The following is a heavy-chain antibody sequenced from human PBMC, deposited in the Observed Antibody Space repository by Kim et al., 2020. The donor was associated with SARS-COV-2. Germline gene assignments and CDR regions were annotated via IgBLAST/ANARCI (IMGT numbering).Heavy chain of an antibody. J-gene: IGHJ4*02. Sequence: GGSLRLSCAVSGSSVRSSYMTWVRQAPGKGLEWVSAIHDAGSTYYADSVKGRFTISRDIPKDTLYLQMNSLRAEDTAVYYCSSSTVGASFDYWGQGSLVTVSS. CDR2: IHDAGST. V-gene: IGHV3-53*01. CDR3: SSSTVGASFDY. D-gene: IGHD1-26*01. CDR1: GSSVRSSY.